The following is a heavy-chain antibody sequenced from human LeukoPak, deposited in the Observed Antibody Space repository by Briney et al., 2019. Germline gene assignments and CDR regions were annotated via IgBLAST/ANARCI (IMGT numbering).Heavy chain of an antibody. V-gene: IGHV3-30*02. CDR1: GFTFSSYG. CDR3: ARVGSGSYYY. Sequence: GGSLRLSCAASGFTFSSYGMHWVRQAPGKGLEWVAFIRYDGSNKYYADSVKGRFTISRDNSKNTLYLQMGSLRAEDMAVYYCARVGSGSYYYWGQGTLVTVSS. J-gene: IGHJ4*02. CDR2: IRYDGSNK. D-gene: IGHD3-10*01.